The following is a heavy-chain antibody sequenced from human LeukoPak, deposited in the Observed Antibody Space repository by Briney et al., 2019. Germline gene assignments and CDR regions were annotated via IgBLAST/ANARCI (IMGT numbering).Heavy chain of an antibody. CDR2: IYYRGST. D-gene: IGHD3-16*01. J-gene: IGHJ6*02. Sequence: SETLSLTCTVSGGSISSSSYYWGWIRQPPGKGLEWIGSIYYRGSTYYNPSFKSRVTISVDTSKNQFSLKLSSVTAADTAVYYCARNWASGGRAYYYYGMDVWGQGTTVTVSS. CDR3: ARNWASGGRAYYYYGMDV. CDR1: GGSISSSSYY. V-gene: IGHV4-39*01.